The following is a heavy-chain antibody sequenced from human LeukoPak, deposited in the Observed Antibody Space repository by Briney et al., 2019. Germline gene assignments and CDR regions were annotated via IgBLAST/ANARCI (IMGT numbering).Heavy chain of an antibody. V-gene: IGHV4-61*02. J-gene: IGHJ6*03. Sequence: SETLSLTCTVSGGSISSGSYYWSWIRQPAGKGLEWIGRIYTSGSTNYNPSLKSRVTISVDTSKNQFSLKLSSVTAADTAVYYCARVALGPRGSGSYSYFGGFAYYYYYMDVWGKGTTVTISS. CDR2: IYTSGST. CDR1: GGSISSGSYY. D-gene: IGHD3-10*01. CDR3: ARVALGPRGSGSYSYFGGFAYYYYYMDV.